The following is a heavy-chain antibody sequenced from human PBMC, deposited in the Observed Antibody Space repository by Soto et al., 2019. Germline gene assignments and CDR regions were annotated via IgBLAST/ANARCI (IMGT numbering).Heavy chain of an antibody. Sequence: QVXLVQXGXEVKXPGXSVKVSCKASGYTFTSYGISXVRQXXGQGLAWMGWIRPYNGNTNYAQKLQGRVTMTTDTSTSTAYMELRSLRSDDTAVYYCARDLPPQDYWGQGTLVTVSS. CDR1: GYTFTSYG. CDR2: IRPYNGNT. J-gene: IGHJ4*02. V-gene: IGHV1-18*01. CDR3: ARDLPPQDY.